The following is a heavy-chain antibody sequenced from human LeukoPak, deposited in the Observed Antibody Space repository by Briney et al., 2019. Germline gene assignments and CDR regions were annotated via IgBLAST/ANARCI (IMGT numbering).Heavy chain of an antibody. D-gene: IGHD6-13*01. CDR3: ARFEAAAGVFDY. CDR2: ISSNGGST. V-gene: IGHV3-64*01. J-gene: IGHJ4*02. Sequence: GGSLRLSCAASGFTFSSYAMHWVRQAPGKGLEYVSAISSNGGSTYYANSVKGRFTTSRDNSKNTLYLQMGSLRAEDMAVYYCARFEAAAGVFDYWGQGTLVTVSS. CDR1: GFTFSSYA.